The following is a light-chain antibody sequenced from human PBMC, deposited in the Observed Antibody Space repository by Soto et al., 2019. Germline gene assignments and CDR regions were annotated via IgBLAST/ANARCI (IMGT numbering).Light chain of an antibody. CDR2: EVS. CDR3: SSYTSSTTPVL. V-gene: IGLV2-14*01. CDR1: SSDVGGYNY. Sequence: QSALTQPASVSGSPGQSITISCTGTSSDVGGYNYVSWYQQHPGKAPKLMIYEVSYLPSGVSNRFSGSKSGNTASLTISGLQAEDEADYYCSSYTSSTTPVLFGGGTKLTVL. J-gene: IGLJ2*01.